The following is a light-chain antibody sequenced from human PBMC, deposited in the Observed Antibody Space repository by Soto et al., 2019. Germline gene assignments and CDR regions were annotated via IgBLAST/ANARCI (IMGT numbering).Light chain of an antibody. V-gene: IGKV1-5*01. CDR3: QQYNSYSWT. Sequence: PSXLSASXGDRVTITCRASQXXXXXLAWYQQKPGKAPKLLIYDASSLESGXXXXXXXXXXXXXXXXTISSLQPDDFATYYCQQYNSYSWTFGQGTKVEIK. CDR1: QXXXXX. CDR2: DAS. J-gene: IGKJ1*01.